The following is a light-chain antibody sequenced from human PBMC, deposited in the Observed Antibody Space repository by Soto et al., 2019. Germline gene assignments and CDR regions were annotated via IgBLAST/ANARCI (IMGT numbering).Light chain of an antibody. J-gene: IGKJ1*01. Sequence: EIVLTQSPGTLALSPGERATLSCGASQRVSSNYLAWYQQTPGQSPRVLIYGASSRATGIPDRFSGSGSGTDFTLTISRLEPEDFAVYYCQQYGSLSWTFGQGTKVDIK. V-gene: IGKV3-20*01. CDR1: QRVSSNY. CDR2: GAS. CDR3: QQYGSLSWT.